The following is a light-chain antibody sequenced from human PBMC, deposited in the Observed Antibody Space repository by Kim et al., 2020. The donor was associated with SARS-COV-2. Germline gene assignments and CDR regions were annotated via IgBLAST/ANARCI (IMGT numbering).Light chain of an antibody. Sequence: SYELTQPPSVSVAPGKTARITCGGNNIGSKSVHWYQQKPGQAHVLVIYYDSDRPSGIPERFSGSNSGNTATLTISRVEAGDEADYYCQVWDSSSDHVVFGGGTQLTVL. CDR1: NIGSKS. CDR3: QVWDSSSDHVV. J-gene: IGLJ2*01. V-gene: IGLV3-21*04. CDR2: YDS.